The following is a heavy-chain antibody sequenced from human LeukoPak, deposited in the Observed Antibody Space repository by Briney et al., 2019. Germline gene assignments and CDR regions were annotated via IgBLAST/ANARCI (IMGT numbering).Heavy chain of an antibody. D-gene: IGHD5-12*01. CDR3: ARDLSGYAPGY. V-gene: IGHV3-20*04. CDR2: INWNGGST. J-gene: IGHJ4*02. Sequence: GGSLRLSCAASGFTFDDYAMHWVRQAPGKGLEWVSGINWNGGSTGYADSVKGRFTISRDNAKNSLYLQMNSLRAEDTALYYCARDLSGYAPGYWGQGTLVTVSS. CDR1: GFTFDDYA.